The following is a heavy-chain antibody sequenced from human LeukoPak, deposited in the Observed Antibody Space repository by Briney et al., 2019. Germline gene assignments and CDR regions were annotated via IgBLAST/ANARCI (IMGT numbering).Heavy chain of an antibody. CDR1: GGSISSGDYY. J-gene: IGHJ3*02. Sequence: SETLSLTCTVSGGSISSGDYYWSWIRQPPGKGLEWAGYIYYSGSTYYNPSLKSRVTISIYTSKNQFSLKMSSVTVADTAVYYCARVNSGSYYVFDIWGQGTMVTVSS. CDR2: IYYSGST. D-gene: IGHD1-26*01. CDR3: ARVNSGSYYVFDI. V-gene: IGHV4-30-4*01.